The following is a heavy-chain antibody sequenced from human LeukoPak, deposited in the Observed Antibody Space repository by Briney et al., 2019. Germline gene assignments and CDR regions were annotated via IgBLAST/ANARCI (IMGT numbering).Heavy chain of an antibody. CDR3: ARVAKHFRGGISFYFMDV. CDR2: ISYSGDT. D-gene: IGHD3-10*01. CDR1: GGSISGTTYH. V-gene: IGHV4-39*07. J-gene: IGHJ6*03. Sequence: SETLSLTCTVSGGSISGTTYHWGWIRQPPGKGLEWIGSISYSGDTDYNASLKSRVTISAVTSKSQFSLKLSSVTAADTAVYYCARVAKHFRGGISFYFMDVWGKGTTVTISS.